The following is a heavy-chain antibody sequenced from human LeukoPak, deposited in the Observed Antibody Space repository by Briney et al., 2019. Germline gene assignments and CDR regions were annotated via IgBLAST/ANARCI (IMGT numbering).Heavy chain of an antibody. CDR2: IYTGGST. D-gene: IGHD2-21*02. J-gene: IGHJ4*02. CDR1: GGSISDYS. V-gene: IGHV4-4*07. Sequence: PSETLSLTCTVSGGSISDYSWTWIRQPAGKGLGWIGRIYTGGSTNYNPSLKSRVTMSVDTSKNQFSLNLSSVTAADTAVYYCARGTLRGRVTYYFDYWGQGALVTVSS. CDR3: ARGTLRGRVTYYFDY.